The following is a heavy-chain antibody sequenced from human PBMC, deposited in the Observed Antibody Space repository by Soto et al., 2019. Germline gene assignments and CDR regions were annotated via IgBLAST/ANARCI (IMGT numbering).Heavy chain of an antibody. D-gene: IGHD3-22*01. CDR3: ARPARDYYDSSGYYYCFDY. J-gene: IGHJ4*02. V-gene: IGHV1-69*17. CDR2: IIPIFGIA. CDR1: GGTFSSYA. Sequence: QVQLVQSGAEVKKPGSSVKVSCKASGGTFSSYAISWVRQAPGQGLEWMGGIIPIFGIANYAQKFQGRVTITADKSTSTAYMELSSLRSEDTAVYYCARPARDYYDSSGYYYCFDYWGQGTLVTVSS.